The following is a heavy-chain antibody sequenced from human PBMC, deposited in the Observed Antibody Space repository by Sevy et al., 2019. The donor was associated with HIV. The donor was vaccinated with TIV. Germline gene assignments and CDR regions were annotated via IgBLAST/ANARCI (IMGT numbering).Heavy chain of an antibody. CDR3: ARVGQEDSSGNAAFDI. D-gene: IGHD3-22*01. J-gene: IGHJ3*02. CDR1: GDSISSYY. V-gene: IGHV4-4*07. CDR2: IYTSGST. Sequence: SETLSLTCTVSGDSISSYYWSWIRQPAGKGLEWIGRIYTSGSTNYNPSLKSRVTMSVDTSKNQFSLKLSSVTAADTAVYYCARVGQEDSSGNAAFDIWGQGTMVTVSS.